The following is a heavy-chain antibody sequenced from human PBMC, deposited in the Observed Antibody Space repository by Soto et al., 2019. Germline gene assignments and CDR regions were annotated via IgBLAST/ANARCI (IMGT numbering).Heavy chain of an antibody. J-gene: IGHJ4*02. CDR1: GYTFTSYD. Sequence: ASVNVSFKASGYTFTSYDINWVRQATGQGLELMGWMNPNSGNTGYAQKFQGRVTMTRXXXXXXAXMXLXSXRSEXTAVYYCARGDSSSWYPGYWGQGTLVTVSS. CDR2: MNPNSGNT. V-gene: IGHV1-8*01. D-gene: IGHD6-13*01. CDR3: ARGDSSSWYPGY.